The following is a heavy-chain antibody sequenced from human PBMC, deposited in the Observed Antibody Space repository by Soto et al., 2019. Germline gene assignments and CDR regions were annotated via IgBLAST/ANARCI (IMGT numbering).Heavy chain of an antibody. CDR2: ISYDGSNK. CDR3: AKEGRLGDFDY. V-gene: IGHV3-30*18. CDR1: GFTFSSYG. Sequence: QVQLVESGGGVVQPGRSLRLSCAASGFTFSSYGMHWVRQAPGKGLEWVAVISYDGSNKYYADSVKGRFTISRDNSKNTLYLQMNSLRAEDTAVYSCAKEGRLGDFDYWGQGTLVTVSS. D-gene: IGHD6-25*01. J-gene: IGHJ4*02.